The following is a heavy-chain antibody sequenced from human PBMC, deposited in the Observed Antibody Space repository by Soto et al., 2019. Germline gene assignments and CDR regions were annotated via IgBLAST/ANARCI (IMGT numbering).Heavy chain of an antibody. J-gene: IGHJ4*02. Sequence: SGPTLVNPTQTLTLTCTFSGFSLSTNGMRVNWVRQPPGKALEWLARIDWDDDKFYSTSLKTRLTTSKDTSKDQVVLTMTNMDPVDTATYYCARIAAAGTFFDYWGQGTLVTVSS. CDR3: ARIAAAGTFFDY. CDR1: GFSLSTNGMR. D-gene: IGHD6-13*01. CDR2: IDWDDDK. V-gene: IGHV2-70*04.